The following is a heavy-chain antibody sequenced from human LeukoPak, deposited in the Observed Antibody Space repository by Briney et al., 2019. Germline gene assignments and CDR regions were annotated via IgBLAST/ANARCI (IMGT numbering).Heavy chain of an antibody. Sequence: GSLRLSCAASGFTFRNYPMTWVRQAPGKGLEWVSYISSGSSYTKYADSVKGRFTISRDNAKNSLYLQMNSLRAEDTAVYYCARESAGSFDYWGQGTLVTVSS. J-gene: IGHJ4*02. D-gene: IGHD6-13*01. CDR1: GFTFRNYP. CDR2: ISSGSSYT. CDR3: ARESAGSFDY. V-gene: IGHV3-11*05.